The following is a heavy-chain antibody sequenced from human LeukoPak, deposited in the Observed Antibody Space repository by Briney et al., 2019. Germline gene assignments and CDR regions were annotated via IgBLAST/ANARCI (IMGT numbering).Heavy chain of an antibody. J-gene: IGHJ6*03. CDR3: ARTEESGYSYGYFGYYYYMDV. D-gene: IGHD5-18*01. CDR1: GGSISSYY. V-gene: IGHV4-59*01. Sequence: SETLSLTCTVSGGSISSYYWSWIRQPPGKGLEYIGYIYYSGSTNYDPSLKSRVTISVDTSKNQFSLKLSSVTAADTAVYYCARTEESGYSYGYFGYYYYMDVWGKGTTVTVSS. CDR2: IYYSGST.